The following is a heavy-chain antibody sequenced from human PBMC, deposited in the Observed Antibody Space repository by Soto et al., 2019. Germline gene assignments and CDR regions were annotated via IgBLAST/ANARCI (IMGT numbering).Heavy chain of an antibody. CDR1: AFTFNNYA. Sequence: GSLRLSCAASAFTFNNYAMSWVRQAPGKGLEWVSGIGGSGRTTYYADSVKGRFTISRDNSNNTLFLQMNSLRAEDAAVYYCAKSRYSDSSGDFYDYWGQGTLVTVSS. D-gene: IGHD3-22*01. J-gene: IGHJ4*02. V-gene: IGHV3-23*01. CDR2: IGGSGRTT. CDR3: AKSRYSDSSGDFYDY.